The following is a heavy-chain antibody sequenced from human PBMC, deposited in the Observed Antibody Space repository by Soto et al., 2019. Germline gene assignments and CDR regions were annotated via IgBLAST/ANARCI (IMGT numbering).Heavy chain of an antibody. Sequence: WASVKVSCKASGYTFTGYYMHWVRQAPGQGLEWMGWINPNSGGTNYAQKFQGWVTMTRDTSISTAYMELSRLRSDDTAVYYCARAVYSSSSDFDYWGQGTLVTVSS. CDR1: GYTFTGYY. CDR3: ARAVYSSSSDFDY. D-gene: IGHD6-6*01. V-gene: IGHV1-2*04. J-gene: IGHJ4*02. CDR2: INPNSGGT.